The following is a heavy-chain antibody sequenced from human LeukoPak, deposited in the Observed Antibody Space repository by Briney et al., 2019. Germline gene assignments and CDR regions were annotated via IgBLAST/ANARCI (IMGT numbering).Heavy chain of an antibody. J-gene: IGHJ2*01. CDR3: ARDRGWSFPNWYFDL. CDR2: IYYSGST. CDR1: GGSISSGDYY. Sequence: PSETLSLTCTVSGGSISSGDYYWSWIRQPPGKGLEWIGYIYYSGSTNYNPSLKSRVTISVDTSKNQFSLKLSSVTAADTAVYYCARDRGWSFPNWYFDLWGRGTLVTVSS. D-gene: IGHD6-19*01. V-gene: IGHV4-61*08.